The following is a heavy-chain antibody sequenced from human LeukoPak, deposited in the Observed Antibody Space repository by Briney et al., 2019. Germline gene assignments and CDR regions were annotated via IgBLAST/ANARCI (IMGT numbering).Heavy chain of an antibody. Sequence: HGESLKISCKGSGYSFTSYWIGWVRQMPGKGLEWMGIIYPGDSDTIYSPSFQGQVTISADKSISTAYLQWSSLKASDTAMYYCAIDSSGYLSSSDYYFDYWGQGTLVTVSS. CDR3: AIDSSGYLSSSDYYFDY. D-gene: IGHD3-22*01. J-gene: IGHJ4*02. CDR1: GYSFTSYW. V-gene: IGHV5-51*01. CDR2: IYPGDSDT.